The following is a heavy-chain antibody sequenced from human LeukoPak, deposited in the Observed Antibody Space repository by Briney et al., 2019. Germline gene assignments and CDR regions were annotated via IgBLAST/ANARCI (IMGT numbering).Heavy chain of an antibody. J-gene: IGHJ6*02. V-gene: IGHV3-11*01. CDR3: AREKRQGYDYVWGSYRSGMDV. CDR2: ISSSGSTI. CDR1: GFTFSDYY. Sequence: GGSLRLSCAASGFTFSDYYMSWVRQAPGKGLEWVSYISSSGSTIYYADSVKGRFTISRDNAKNSLYLQMNSLRAEDTAVYYCAREKRQGYDYVWGSYRSGMDVWGQGTTVTVSS. D-gene: IGHD3-16*02.